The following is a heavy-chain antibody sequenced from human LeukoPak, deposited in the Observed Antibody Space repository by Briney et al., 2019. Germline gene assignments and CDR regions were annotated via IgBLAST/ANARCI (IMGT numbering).Heavy chain of an antibody. V-gene: IGHV3-21*01. CDR3: ARTTYYYDSSGYYSEGYDY. J-gene: IGHJ4*02. Sequence: GGFLRLSCAASGFTFSSYAMSWVRQAPGKGLEWVSSISSSSSYIYYADSVKGRFTISRDNAKNSLYLQMNSLRVEDTAVYYCARTTYYYDSSGYYSEGYDYWGQGTLVTVSS. CDR1: GFTFSSYA. CDR2: ISSSSSYI. D-gene: IGHD3-22*01.